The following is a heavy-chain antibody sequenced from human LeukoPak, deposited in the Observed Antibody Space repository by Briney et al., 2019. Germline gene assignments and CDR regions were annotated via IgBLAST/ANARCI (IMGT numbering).Heavy chain of an antibody. J-gene: IGHJ4*02. V-gene: IGHV3-48*04. D-gene: IGHD3-22*01. CDR2: ISSSGSTV. CDR3: AREKFYDNSGFDF. CDR1: GFTFSSYG. Sequence: PGGSLRLSCAASGFTFSSYGMNWVRQAPGQGLEWVAYISSSGSTVYYADSVKGRFTISRDNAKSSLFLQMNSLRAEDTADYYCAREKFYDNSGFDFWGRGTLVTVSS.